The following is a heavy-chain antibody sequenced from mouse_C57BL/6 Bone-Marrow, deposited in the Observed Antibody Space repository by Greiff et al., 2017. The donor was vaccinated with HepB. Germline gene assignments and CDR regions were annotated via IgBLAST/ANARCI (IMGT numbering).Heavy chain of an antibody. CDR2: INPNYGTT. D-gene: IGHD2-3*01. V-gene: IGHV1-39*01. CDR3: ARSYYDGYYDFDY. CDR1: GYSFTDYN. J-gene: IGHJ2*01. Sequence: VHVKQSGPELVKPGASVKISCKASGYSFTDYNMNWVKQSNGKSLEWIGVINPNYGTTSYNQKFKGKATLTVDQSSSTAYMQLNSLTSEDSAVYYCARSYYDGYYDFDYWGQGTTLTVSS.